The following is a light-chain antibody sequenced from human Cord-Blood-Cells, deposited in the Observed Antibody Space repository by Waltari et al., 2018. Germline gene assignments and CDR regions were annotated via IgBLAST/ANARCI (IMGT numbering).Light chain of an antibody. J-gene: IGLJ3*02. CDR1: SSDVGGYNY. Sequence: QSALTQPASVSGSPGQSITTSCTGTSSDVGGYNYVSWYQQHPGKAPKLIIYDVSKRPSGVSNRFSGSKSGNTASLTISGLQAEDEADYYCSSYTSSSTLVFGGGTKLTVL. CDR3: SSYTSSSTLV. CDR2: DVS. V-gene: IGLV2-14*01.